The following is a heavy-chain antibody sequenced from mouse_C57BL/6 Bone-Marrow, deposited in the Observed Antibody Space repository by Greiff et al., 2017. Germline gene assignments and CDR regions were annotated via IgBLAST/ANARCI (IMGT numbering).Heavy chain of an antibody. D-gene: IGHD2-3*01. CDR1: GYTFTSYW. CDR3: MGYYAYCFDY. Sequence: EVQLQQSGTVLARPGASVKMSCKTSGYTFTSYWMHWVKQRPGQGLEWIGAIYPGNSDTSYNQKFKGKAKLTAVTSASTAYMELSSLTDEDSAVYYCMGYYAYCFDYWGQGTTLTVSS. V-gene: IGHV1-5*01. CDR2: IYPGNSDT. J-gene: IGHJ2*01.